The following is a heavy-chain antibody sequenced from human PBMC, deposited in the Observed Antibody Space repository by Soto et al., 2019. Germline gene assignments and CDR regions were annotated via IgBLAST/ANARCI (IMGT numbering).Heavy chain of an antibody. V-gene: IGHV4-34*01. D-gene: IGHD3-22*01. J-gene: IGHJ3*02. CDR3: ARGSSYYYDSSGYYYCCAFDI. Sequence: SETLSLTCAVYGGSFSGYYWSWIRQPPGKGLEWIGEINHSGSTNYNPSLKSRVTISVDASKNQFSLKLSSVTAADTAVYYCARGSSYYYDSSGYYYCCAFDIWGQGTMVT. CDR1: GGSFSGYY. CDR2: INHSGST.